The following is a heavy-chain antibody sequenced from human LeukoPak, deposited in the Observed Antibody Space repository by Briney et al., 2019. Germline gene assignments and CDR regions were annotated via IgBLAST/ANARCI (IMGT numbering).Heavy chain of an antibody. V-gene: IGHV3-48*01. CDR3: ARRADYGGDTPIDY. Sequence: GGSLRLSCAASGFTFSTYHMNWVRQAPGKGLEWVSYIRSSGSTMYYADLVKGRFTISRYNAENALYLQMNSLRAEDTAVYYCARRADYGGDTPIDYWGQGTLVTVSS. CDR2: IRSSGSTM. J-gene: IGHJ4*02. D-gene: IGHD4-23*01. CDR1: GFTFSTYH.